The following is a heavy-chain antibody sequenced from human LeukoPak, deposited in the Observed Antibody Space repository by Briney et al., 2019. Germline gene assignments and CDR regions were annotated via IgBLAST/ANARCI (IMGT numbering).Heavy chain of an antibody. Sequence: PSETLSLTCTVSGGSISSYYWSWIRQPPGKGLEWSGYMYYSGSTNYNPSLKSRVTISVDTSKNQFSLKLSSVTAADTAVYHCASLYSGSYDTGSFDYFNYWGQGTLVTVSS. CDR1: GGSISSYY. CDR2: MYYSGST. J-gene: IGHJ4*02. V-gene: IGHV4-59*01. D-gene: IGHD1-26*01. CDR3: ASLYSGSYDTGSFDYFNY.